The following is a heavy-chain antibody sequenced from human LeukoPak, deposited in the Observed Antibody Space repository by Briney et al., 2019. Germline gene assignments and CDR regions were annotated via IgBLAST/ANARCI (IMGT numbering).Heavy chain of an antibody. V-gene: IGHV3-20*04. CDR2: INWNGGST. Sequence: PGGSLRLSCAASGFTFDDYGMSWVRQAPGKGLEWVSGINWNGGSTGYADSVKGRFTISRDNAKNSLYLQMNSLRAEDTAVYYCVIYCGGDCSRRSEDYWGQGTLVTVSS. CDR3: VIYCGGDCSRRSEDY. J-gene: IGHJ4*02. D-gene: IGHD2-21*02. CDR1: GFTFDDYG.